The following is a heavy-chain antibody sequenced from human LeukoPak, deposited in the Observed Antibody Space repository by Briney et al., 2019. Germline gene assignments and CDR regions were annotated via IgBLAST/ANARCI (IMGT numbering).Heavy chain of an antibody. V-gene: IGHV5-51*01. CDR3: ARRLYRRGYSGYDYFDY. CDR1: GYSFSNYW. CDR2: IYPGDSDT. J-gene: IGHJ4*02. D-gene: IGHD5-12*01. Sequence: GESLKISCRGTGYSFSNYWIGWVRQMPGKGLEWMGIIYPGDSDTTYSPSFQGQVTISADKSNSTANLQWRSLKASDTAMYYCARRLYRRGYSGYDYFDYWGPGTLVTVSS.